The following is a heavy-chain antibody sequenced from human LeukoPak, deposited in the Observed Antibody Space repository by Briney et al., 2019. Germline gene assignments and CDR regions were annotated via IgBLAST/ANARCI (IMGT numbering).Heavy chain of an antibody. V-gene: IGHV3-43*01. CDR1: GFTFDDYN. J-gene: IGHJ5*02. Sequence: WGSLRLSCAASGFTFDDYNMHWVRQAPGKGLEWVSLITWDGSSTYYADSVKGRLTISRDNSKDSLYLQMNSLRTEDTALYYCAKDMEDSTYVPWFDPWGQGTLVTVSS. CDR2: ITWDGSST. D-gene: IGHD2-8*01. CDR3: AKDMEDSTYVPWFDP.